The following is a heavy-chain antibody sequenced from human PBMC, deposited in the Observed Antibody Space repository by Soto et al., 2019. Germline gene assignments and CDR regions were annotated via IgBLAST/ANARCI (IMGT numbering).Heavy chain of an antibody. CDR1: GYTFTSYG. D-gene: IGHD1-26*01. J-gene: IGHJ4*02. Sequence: GASVKVSCKASGYTFTSYGISWVRQAPGQGLEWMGWISAYNGNTNYAQKLQGRVTMTTDTSTSTAYMELRSLRSDDTAVYYCARDHRELPPFSFFDYWGQGTLVTVSS. CDR3: ARDHRELPPFSFFDY. CDR2: ISAYNGNT. V-gene: IGHV1-18*04.